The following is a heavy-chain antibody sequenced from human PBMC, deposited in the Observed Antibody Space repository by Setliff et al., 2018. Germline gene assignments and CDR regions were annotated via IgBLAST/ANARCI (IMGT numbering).Heavy chain of an antibody. J-gene: IGHJ4*02. V-gene: IGHV4-59*02. D-gene: IGHD6-19*01. CDR3: ATKAVAGT. Sequence: LSLTCTVSGDSVSRSYWGWMRQPPGKGLEWIGYISYSGSTTYNPSLKGRFTISRDNAKNSLYLQMNSLRAEDTAVYYCATKAVAGTGGQGTLVTVSS. CDR1: GDSVSRSY. CDR2: ISYSGST.